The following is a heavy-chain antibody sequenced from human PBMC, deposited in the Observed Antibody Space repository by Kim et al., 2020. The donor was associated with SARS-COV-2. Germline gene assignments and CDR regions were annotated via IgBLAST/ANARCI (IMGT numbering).Heavy chain of an antibody. V-gene: IGHV3-53*01. CDR3: VTGLALPSGFDYYGMDV. J-gene: IGHJ6*02. CDR1: GFSLSRGY. D-gene: IGHD5-12*01. CDR2: IDEAVGT. Sequence: GGSLRLSCAASGFSLSRGYISWVRQAPGKGLEWVSVIDEAVGTHYADSVKGRFIMSRDKSKNTVSLQMNSLRAEDTAVYYCVTGLALPSGFDYYGMDVWGQGTTVTVSS.